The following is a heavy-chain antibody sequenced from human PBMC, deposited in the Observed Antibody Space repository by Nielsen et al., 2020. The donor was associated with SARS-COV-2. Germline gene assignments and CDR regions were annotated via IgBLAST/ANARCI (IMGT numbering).Heavy chain of an antibody. D-gene: IGHD2-21*02. CDR1: GFTVSSNY. J-gene: IGHJ6*02. CDR2: IYSGGST. V-gene: IGHV3-53*01. CDR3: AKKGAGCGGDCYSGGYYYGMDV. Sequence: GESLKISCAASGFTVSSNYMSWVRQAPGKGLEWVSVIYSGGSTYYADSVKGRFTISRDNSKNTLYLQMNSLRAEDTAVYYCAKKGAGCGGDCYSGGYYYGMDVWGQGTTVTVSS.